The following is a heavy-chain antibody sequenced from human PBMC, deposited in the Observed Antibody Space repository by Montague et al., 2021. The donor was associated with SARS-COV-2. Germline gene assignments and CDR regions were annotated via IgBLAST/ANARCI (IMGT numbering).Heavy chain of an antibody. Sequence: SETLSLTCTVSGGSISSTAYYWGWIRQPPGKGLEWIGSIYYTVNTYYNPSLKSRVTISVDASKNQFSLTQSSVSAADTAVYYCARQTTLLRGRAPPGVWGQGTTVTVSS. CDR3: ARQTTLLRGRAPPGV. V-gene: IGHV4-39*01. CDR2: IYYTVNT. J-gene: IGHJ6*02. D-gene: IGHD3-10*01. CDR1: GGSISSTAYY.